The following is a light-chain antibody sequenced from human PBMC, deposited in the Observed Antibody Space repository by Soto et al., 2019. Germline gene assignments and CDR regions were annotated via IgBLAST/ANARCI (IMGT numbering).Light chain of an antibody. J-gene: IGLJ3*02. CDR3: QSYDSSLSARV. V-gene: IGLV1-40*01. Sequence: QSVLTQPPSVSGAPGQRVTISCTGSSSNIGAIYDVHWYQQLPGTAPKLLIYGNSNRPSEVPDRFSGSKFGTSASLAITGLQAEDEADYYCQSYDSSLSARVFGGGTKLTVL. CDR2: GNS. CDR1: SSNIGAIYD.